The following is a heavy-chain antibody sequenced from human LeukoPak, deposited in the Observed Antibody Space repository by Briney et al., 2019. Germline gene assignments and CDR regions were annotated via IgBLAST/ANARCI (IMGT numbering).Heavy chain of an antibody. D-gene: IGHD2-2*01. CDR3: ARGPIVVVPLESAFDI. CDR1: GFTFSSYA. CDR2: ISYDGSNK. V-gene: IGHV3-30*04. Sequence: PGGSLRLSCAASGFTFSSYAMHWVRQAPGKGLEWVAAISYDGSNKYYADSVKGRFTISRDNSKNTLYLQMNSLRAEDTAVYYCARGPIVVVPLESAFDIWGQGTMVTVSS. J-gene: IGHJ3*02.